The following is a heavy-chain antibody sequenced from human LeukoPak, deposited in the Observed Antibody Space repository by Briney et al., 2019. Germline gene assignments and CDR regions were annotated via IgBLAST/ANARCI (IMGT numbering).Heavy chain of an antibody. CDR1: GYSFTSYC. CDR3: ARTYYDFWSGYYTPFDY. D-gene: IGHD3-3*01. Sequence: PGESLKISCKGSGYSFTSYCIGWVRQMPGKGLEWLVSIYPGDSDTRYSPSFQGQVTISADKSISTAYLQWSSLKASDTAMYYCARTYYDFWSGYYTPFDYWGQGTLVTVSS. V-gene: IGHV5-51*01. CDR2: IYPGDSDT. J-gene: IGHJ4*02.